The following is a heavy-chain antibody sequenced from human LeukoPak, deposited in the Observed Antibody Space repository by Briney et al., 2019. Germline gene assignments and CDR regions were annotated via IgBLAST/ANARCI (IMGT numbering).Heavy chain of an antibody. V-gene: IGHV4-59*01. Sequence: SETLSLTCTVSGGSISSYYWSWIRQPPGKGLEWIGYIYYSGSTNYNPSLKSRVTISVDTSKNQFSLKLSSVTAADTAVYYCARADYYGSGSYYAFDIWGQGTMVTVSS. J-gene: IGHJ3*02. CDR1: GGSISSYY. CDR3: ARADYYGSGSYYAFDI. CDR2: IYYSGST. D-gene: IGHD3-10*01.